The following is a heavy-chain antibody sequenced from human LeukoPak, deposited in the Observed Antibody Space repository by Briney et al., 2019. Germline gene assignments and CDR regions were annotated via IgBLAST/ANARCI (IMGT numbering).Heavy chain of an antibody. CDR3: ARPYDTSGYLYALDV. D-gene: IGHD3-22*01. CDR1: GGSITRYY. V-gene: IGHV4-59*08. Sequence: SETLSLTCTVRGGSITRYYWRGLQRPPGKGRAWMGYISYSGGTDYNPSRKGRLTMSMDTSKSQFSLNLSSVTAADSATYYCARPYDTSGYLYALDVWGQGTMVTVAA. J-gene: IGHJ3*01. CDR2: ISYSGGT.